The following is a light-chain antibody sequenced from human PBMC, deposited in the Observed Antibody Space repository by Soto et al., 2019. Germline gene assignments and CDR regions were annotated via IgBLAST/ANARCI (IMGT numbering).Light chain of an antibody. CDR1: QSISSW. V-gene: IGKV1-5*03. Sequence: DIQMTQSPSTLSASVGDRVTITCRASQSISSWLAWYQQKPGKAPKLLIYKASSLESGVPSRFSGSGSGTEFTLTISSLQPDDFSTYYCQKYNTYSSYTFGQGTKVDIK. CDR2: KAS. J-gene: IGKJ2*01. CDR3: QKYNTYSSYT.